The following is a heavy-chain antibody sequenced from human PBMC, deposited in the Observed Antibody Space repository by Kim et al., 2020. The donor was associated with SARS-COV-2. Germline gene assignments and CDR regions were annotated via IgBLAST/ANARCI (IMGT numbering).Heavy chain of an antibody. D-gene: IGHD6-19*01. CDR1: GGSFSGYY. CDR3: ARGSSGLKTFDY. V-gene: IGHV4-34*01. CDR2: INHSGST. J-gene: IGHJ4*02. Sequence: SETLSLTCAVYGGSFSGYYWSWIRQPPGKGLEWIGEINHSGSTNYNPSLKSRVTISVDTSKNQFSLKLSSVTAADTAVYYCARGSSGLKTFDYWGQETLVTVSS.